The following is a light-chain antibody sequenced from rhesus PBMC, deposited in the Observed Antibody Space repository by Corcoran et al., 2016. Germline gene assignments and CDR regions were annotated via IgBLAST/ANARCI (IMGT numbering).Light chain of an antibody. V-gene: IGKV1-32*02. J-gene: IGKJ4*01. CDR2: YEN. CDR3: QQDNTDPLT. Sequence: DIQMSQSPSSLSASVGDRVTITCRASQCISSYLNWYQQKPGEAPNLLIYYENSLSSGVPSRFSGSGSGTEFTLTSSSLQPEDLATYYCQQDNTDPLTFGGGTKVELK. CDR1: QCISSY.